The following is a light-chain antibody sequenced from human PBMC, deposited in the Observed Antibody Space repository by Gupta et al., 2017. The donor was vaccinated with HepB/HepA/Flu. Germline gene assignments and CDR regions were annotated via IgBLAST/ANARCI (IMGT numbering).Light chain of an antibody. Sequence: EIVLTQSPATLSLSPGDRATLSCRASQSVSSYLAWYQQKPGQAPRLLIYEASNRATGIPARFSGSGSGTDFTLTSSSLEPEDFAVYYCQQRSNWLTFGGGTKVEIK. CDR3: QQRSNWLT. CDR1: QSVSSY. V-gene: IGKV3-11*01. J-gene: IGKJ4*01. CDR2: EAS.